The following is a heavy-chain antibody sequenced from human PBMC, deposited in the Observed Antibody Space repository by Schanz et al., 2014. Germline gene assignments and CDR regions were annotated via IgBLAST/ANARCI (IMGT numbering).Heavy chain of an antibody. V-gene: IGHV3-23*04. CDR1: GFSLDIFA. CDR2: ISASGGDT. D-gene: IGHD2-21*02. CDR3: AKDLGVDCGDGCFNWYFDL. J-gene: IGHJ2*01. Sequence: EVQLVQSGGGLVQPGGSLRLSCATSGFSLDIFAVSWVRQAPGKGLEWLSVISASGGDTYYADSVKGRFTISRDNSRSTMYLQMNSLRAEDTAVYFCAKDLGVDCGDGCFNWYFDLWGRGTLVTVS.